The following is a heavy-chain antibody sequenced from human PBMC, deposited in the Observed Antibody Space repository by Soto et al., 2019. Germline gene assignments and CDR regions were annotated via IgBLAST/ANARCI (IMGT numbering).Heavy chain of an antibody. CDR1: GFIFSDYS. CDR3: ARDYYDSGNTHNFVAY. V-gene: IGHV3-11*01. J-gene: IGHJ4*02. Sequence: ESGGGLVRPGESLRLSCAASGFIFSDYSMTWIRQAPGEGLEWVAYISGTGSSKYYADSVKGRFTVSRDNARNSLYLQMHSLSAADTAVYYCARDYYDSGNTHNFVAYWGQGTLVTVSS. D-gene: IGHD3-10*01. CDR2: ISGTGSSK.